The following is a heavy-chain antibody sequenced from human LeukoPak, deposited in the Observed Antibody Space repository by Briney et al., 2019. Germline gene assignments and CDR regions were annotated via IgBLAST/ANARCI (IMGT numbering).Heavy chain of an antibody. Sequence: SVKVSCKASGGTFSSYAISWVRQAPGQGLEWMGGIIPIFGTANYAQKFQGRVTITADESTSTAYMELSSPRSEDTAVYYCASCSGGSCYTRVFDYWGQGTLVTVSS. CDR2: IIPIFGTA. CDR1: GGTFSSYA. V-gene: IGHV1-69*13. J-gene: IGHJ4*02. CDR3: ASCSGGSCYTRVFDY. D-gene: IGHD2-15*01.